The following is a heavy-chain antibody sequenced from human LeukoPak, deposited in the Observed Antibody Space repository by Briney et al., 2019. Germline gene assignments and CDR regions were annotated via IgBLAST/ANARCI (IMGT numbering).Heavy chain of an antibody. J-gene: IGHJ3*02. D-gene: IGHD2-8*01. CDR2: ISGSGGST. CDR1: GFTVSSYA. Sequence: GGSLRLSCAASGFTVSSYAMSWVRQAPGKGLEWVSAISGSGGSTYYADSVKGRFTISRDNTKNTLYLQMNSLRAEDTAVYYCAKEEGVIDAFDIWGPGTMVTVSS. V-gene: IGHV3-23*01. CDR3: AKEEGVIDAFDI.